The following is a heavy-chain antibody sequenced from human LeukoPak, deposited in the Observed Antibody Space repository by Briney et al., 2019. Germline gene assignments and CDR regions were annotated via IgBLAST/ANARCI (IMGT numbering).Heavy chain of an antibody. Sequence: GGSLRLSCAASGFTFSSYSMNWVRQAPGKGLEWVLSISSSSSYIYYADSVKGRFTISRDNAKNSLYLQMNSLRAEDTAVYYCARVIPYSSSSPVDYWGQGTLVTVSS. CDR1: GFTFSSYS. CDR3: ARVIPYSSSSPVDY. CDR2: ISSSSSYI. D-gene: IGHD6-6*01. V-gene: IGHV3-21*01. J-gene: IGHJ4*02.